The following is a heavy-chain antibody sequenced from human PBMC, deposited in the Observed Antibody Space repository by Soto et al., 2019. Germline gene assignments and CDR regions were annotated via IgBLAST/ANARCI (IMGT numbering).Heavy chain of an antibody. CDR3: ATIAAADGIYYFHY. J-gene: IGHJ4*02. Sequence: QVQRQESGPGLVKASQTLSLTCTFSGGSISRGGYYWSWIRQHPGKGLEWIGYIYYSGSTYYNPSLKSRLNMSVDTSKNEFSLNLSSVTAADTAMYYCATIAAADGIYYFHYWGQGTLVTVSS. CDR2: IYYSGST. V-gene: IGHV4-31*03. CDR1: GGSISRGGYY. D-gene: IGHD6-13*01.